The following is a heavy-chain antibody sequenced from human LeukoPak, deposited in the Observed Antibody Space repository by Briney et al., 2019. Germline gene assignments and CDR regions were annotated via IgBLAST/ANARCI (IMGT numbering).Heavy chain of an antibody. CDR1: GCSISSGYY. D-gene: IGHD6-19*01. CDR3: ARGRAVAGSGGN. CDR2: IYHSGGT. Sequence: PSETLSLTCAVSGCSISSGYYWGWIRQPPGKGLEWIGSIYHSGGTYYNPSLKSRVTISVDTSKNQFSLKLSSVTAADTAVYYCARGRAVAGSGGNWGQGTLVTVSS. V-gene: IGHV4-38-2*01. J-gene: IGHJ4*02.